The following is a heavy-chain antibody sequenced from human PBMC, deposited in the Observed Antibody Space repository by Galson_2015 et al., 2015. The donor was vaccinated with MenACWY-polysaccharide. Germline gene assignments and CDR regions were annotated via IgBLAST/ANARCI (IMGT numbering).Heavy chain of an antibody. CDR1: GFSFSTYA. J-gene: IGHJ3*02. CDR3: AKDNIGCTSASCFAFDI. D-gene: IGHD2-2*01. V-gene: IGHV3-23*01. CDR2: ISGSGGGT. Sequence: SLRLSCAASGFSFSTYAMTWVRQAPGKGLEWVSAISGSGGGTKYADSVKGRFTISRDHSKNTLYLQMNSLRAEDTALYYCAKDNIGCTSASCFAFDIWGQGTMVTVSS.